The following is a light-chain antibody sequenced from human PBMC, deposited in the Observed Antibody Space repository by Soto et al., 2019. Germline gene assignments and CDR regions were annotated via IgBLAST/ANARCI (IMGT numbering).Light chain of an antibody. J-gene: IGLJ3*02. CDR2: EVN. Sequence: QSALTQPASVSGSLGQSITISCTGTSSDIGRYDYVSWYQQHPHKAPILIIYEVNNRPSGVSNRLSGSKSGNTASLTISGLQPEDEADYYCCSYTSRSAPWVFGGGTKVTVL. V-gene: IGLV2-14*01. CDR1: SSDIGRYDY. CDR3: CSYTSRSAPWV.